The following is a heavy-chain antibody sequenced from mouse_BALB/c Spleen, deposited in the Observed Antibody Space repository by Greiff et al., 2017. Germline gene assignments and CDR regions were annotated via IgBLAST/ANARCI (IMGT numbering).Heavy chain of an antibody. CDR1: GFSLTSYG. V-gene: IGHV2-6-2*01. J-gene: IGHJ4*01. D-gene: IGHD4-1*01. CDR3: ARHGRIYYAMDY. CDR2: IWSDGST. Sequence: VKLMESGPDLVAPSQSLSITCTVSGFSLTSYGVHWVRQPPGKGLEWLVVIWSDGSTTYNSALKSRLSISKDNSKSQVFLKMNSLQTADTAMYYCARHGRIYYAMDYWGQGTSVTVSS.